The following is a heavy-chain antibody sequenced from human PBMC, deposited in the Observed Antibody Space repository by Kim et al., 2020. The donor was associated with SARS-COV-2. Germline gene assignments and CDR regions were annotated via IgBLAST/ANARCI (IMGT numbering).Heavy chain of an antibody. Sequence: GGSLRLSCAASGFTFSNAWMSWVRQAPGKGLEWVGRIKSKTDGGTTDYAAPVKGRFTISRDDSKNTLYLQMNSLKTEDTAVYYCTTGRYSGYDAFDIWGQGTMVTVSS. V-gene: IGHV3-15*01. D-gene: IGHD1-26*01. CDR3: TTGRYSGYDAFDI. J-gene: IGHJ3*02. CDR1: GFTFSNAW. CDR2: IKSKTDGGTT.